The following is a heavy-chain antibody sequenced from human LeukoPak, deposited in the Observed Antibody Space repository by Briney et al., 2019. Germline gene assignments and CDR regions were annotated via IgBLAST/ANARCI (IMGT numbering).Heavy chain of an antibody. CDR2: ISGSGGNT. J-gene: IGHJ4*02. CDR1: GFSFSGYV. CDR3: AKGAAAGTPNY. D-gene: IGHD6-13*01. Sequence: GGSLRLSCAASGFSFSGYVMSWVRQAPGKGLEWVSGISGSGGNTYYADSVKGRFTVSRDNSKNTLYLQMSSLRAEDTAVYYCAKGAAAGTPNYWGQGTLVTVSS. V-gene: IGHV3-23*01.